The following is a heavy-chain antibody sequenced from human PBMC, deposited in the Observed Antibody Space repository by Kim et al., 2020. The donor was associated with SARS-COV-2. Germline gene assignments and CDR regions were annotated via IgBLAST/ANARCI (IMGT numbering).Heavy chain of an antibody. J-gene: IGHJ6*03. CDR3: ARTESGYYPYYYYYYMDV. CDR2: IYYSGST. CDR1: GGSVSSGSYY. V-gene: IGHV4-61*01. D-gene: IGHD3-22*01. Sequence: SETLSLTCTVSGGSVSSGSYYWSWIRQPPGKGLEWIGYIYYSGSTNYNPSLKSRVTISVDTSKNQFSLKLSSVTAADTAVYYCARTESGYYPYYYYYYMDVWGKGTTVTVSS.